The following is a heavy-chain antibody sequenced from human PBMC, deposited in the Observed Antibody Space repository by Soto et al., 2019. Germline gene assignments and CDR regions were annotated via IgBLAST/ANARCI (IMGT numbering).Heavy chain of an antibody. CDR3: ARHLAGALDS. J-gene: IGHJ4*02. CDR1: GDSVSSSSAT. Sequence: SQTLSLTCAISGDSVSSSSATWNWIRHSPSRGLEWLGRTYFRSKWIHDYAVSVQSRIVISPDTSKNQFSLQLNSVTPEDTAMYFCARHLAGALDSWGQGALVTVSS. D-gene: IGHD1-26*01. CDR2: TYFRSKWIH. V-gene: IGHV6-1*01.